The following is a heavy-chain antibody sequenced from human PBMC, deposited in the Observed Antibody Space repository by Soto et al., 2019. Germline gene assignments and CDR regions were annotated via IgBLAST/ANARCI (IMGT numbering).Heavy chain of an antibody. V-gene: IGHV3-64*01. CDR1: GFTFSSYA. D-gene: IGHD3-10*01. J-gene: IGHJ4*02. CDR2: ISSNGGST. Sequence: EVQLVESGGGLVQPGGSLRLSCAASGFTFSSYAMHWVRQAPGKGLEYVSAISSNGGSTYYANSVKGRFTISRDNSKNTLYRQRGSLRAEDMAVYYCARAYYGSGLDYWGQGTLVTVSS. CDR3: ARAYYGSGLDY.